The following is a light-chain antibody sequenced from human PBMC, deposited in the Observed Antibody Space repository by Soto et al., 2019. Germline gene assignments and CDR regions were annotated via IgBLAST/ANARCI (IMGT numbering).Light chain of an antibody. Sequence: QLVLTQSSSASASLGSSVKLTCTLSSGHSSYIIAWHQQKPGKAPRYLMKLEGSGSYNKGSGVPDRFSGSSSGADRYLTISNLQFEDEADYYCETWDSNTRVFGGVTKLTVL. CDR2: LEGSGSY. CDR3: ETWDSNTRV. V-gene: IGLV4-60*02. CDR1: SGHSSYI. J-gene: IGLJ2*01.